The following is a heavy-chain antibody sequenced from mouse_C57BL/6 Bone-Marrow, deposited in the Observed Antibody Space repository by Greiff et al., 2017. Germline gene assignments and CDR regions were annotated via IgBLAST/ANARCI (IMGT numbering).Heavy chain of an antibody. CDR3: ARGYGSSYEFAY. Sequence: VQLQQPGAELVRPGSSVKLSCKASGYTFTSYWLHWVKQRPIQGLEWIGNIDPSDSETHYNQKFKDKATLTVDKSSSTAYMQLSSLTSEDSAVYYGARGYGSSYEFAYWGQGTLVTVSA. CDR1: GYTFTSYW. CDR2: IDPSDSET. D-gene: IGHD1-1*01. J-gene: IGHJ3*01. V-gene: IGHV1-52*01.